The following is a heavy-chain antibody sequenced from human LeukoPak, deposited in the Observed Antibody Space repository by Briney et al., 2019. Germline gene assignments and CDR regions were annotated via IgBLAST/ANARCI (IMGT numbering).Heavy chain of an antibody. CDR1: GGTFSSYA. CDR3: ARGVVATIRYNWFDP. V-gene: IGHV1-69*13. D-gene: IGHD5-12*01. J-gene: IGHJ5*02. Sequence: SVKVSCKASGGTFSSYAISWVRQAPGQGLEWMGGIIPIFGTANYAQKFQGRVTITADESTSTAYMELSRLRSDDTAVYYCARGVVATIRYNWFDPWGQGTLVTVSS. CDR2: IIPIFGTA.